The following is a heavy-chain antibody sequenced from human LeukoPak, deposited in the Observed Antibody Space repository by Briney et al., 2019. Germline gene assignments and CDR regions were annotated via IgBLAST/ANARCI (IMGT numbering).Heavy chain of an antibody. CDR3: ARKDGGRDGMDV. Sequence: ASVKVSCKASGYTFTDYYMHWVRQAPGQGLEWMGWLNPNTLVTKYAQHFQGRVSMTWDRSISTGYMDLHSLTSGDTAVYYCARKDGGRDGMDVWGQGTTVTVSS. V-gene: IGHV1-2*02. D-gene: IGHD4-23*01. J-gene: IGHJ6*02. CDR2: LNPNTLVT. CDR1: GYTFTDYY.